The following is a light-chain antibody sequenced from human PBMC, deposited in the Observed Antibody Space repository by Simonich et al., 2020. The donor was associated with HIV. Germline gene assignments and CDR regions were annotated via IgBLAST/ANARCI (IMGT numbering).Light chain of an antibody. Sequence: QSVLTQPPSVSGAPGQRVTISCTGSSSNIGAGYDVHWYQQLPGTAPKLLISGNSNRPSVVPDRFSCSKSATSASLAITGLQTEDEADYYCQSYDNSLSGHVVFGGGTKLTVL. V-gene: IGLV1-40*01. CDR3: QSYDNSLSGHVV. CDR2: GNS. J-gene: IGLJ2*01. CDR1: SSNIGAGYD.